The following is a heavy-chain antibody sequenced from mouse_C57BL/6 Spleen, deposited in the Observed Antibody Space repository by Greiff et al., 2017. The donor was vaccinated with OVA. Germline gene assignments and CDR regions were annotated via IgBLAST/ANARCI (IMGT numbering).Heavy chain of an antibody. Sequence: QVQLQQPGAELVKPGASVKLSCKASGYTFTSYWMHWVKQRPGQGLEWIGMIHPNSGSTNYNEKFKSKATLTVDKSSSTAYMQLSSLTSEDSAVYYCAKDYYSNYIAWFAYWGQGTLVTVSA. CDR3: AKDYYSNYIAWFAY. V-gene: IGHV1-64*01. CDR2: IHPNSGST. D-gene: IGHD2-5*01. CDR1: GYTFTSYW. J-gene: IGHJ3*01.